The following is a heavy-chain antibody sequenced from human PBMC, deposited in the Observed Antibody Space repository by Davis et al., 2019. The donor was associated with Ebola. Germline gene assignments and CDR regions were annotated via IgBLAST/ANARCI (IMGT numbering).Heavy chain of an antibody. J-gene: IGHJ6*04. Sequence: PSETLSLTCAISGDSVSSNSAAWHWIRQSPSRGLEWPGRTYYNSKWYNDYAVSVKSRITINPDTSKNQFSLHLNSVTPGDTALYYCARGWLRGGMDVWGEGTTVTVSS. D-gene: IGHD5-18*01. CDR1: GDSVSSNSAA. CDR2: TYYNSKWYN. V-gene: IGHV6-1*01. CDR3: ARGWLRGGMDV.